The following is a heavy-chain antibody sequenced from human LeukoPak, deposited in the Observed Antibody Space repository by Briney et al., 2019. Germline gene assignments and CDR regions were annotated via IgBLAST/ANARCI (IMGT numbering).Heavy chain of an antibody. CDR1: GGFVSSGSYY. V-gene: IGHV4-61*01. D-gene: IGHD4-17*01. J-gene: IGHJ6*02. CDR3: ARVGPTYGMDV. CDR2: IYYSGST. Sequence: PSETLSLTCTVSGGFVSSGSYYWSWIRQPPGKGLEWIGYIYYSGSTNYNPSLKSRVTISVDTSKNQFSLKLSSVTAADTAVYYCARVGPTYGMDVWGQGTTVTVSS.